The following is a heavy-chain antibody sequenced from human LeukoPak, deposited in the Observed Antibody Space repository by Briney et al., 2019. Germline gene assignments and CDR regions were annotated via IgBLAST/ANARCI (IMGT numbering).Heavy chain of an antibody. CDR3: ARQLSSSWSNWFDP. D-gene: IGHD6-13*01. Sequence: SETLSLTCTVSGGSISSSSYYWGWIRQPPGKGLEWIGSIYYSGSTYYNPSLKSRVTISVDTSKNQFSLKLSSVTAADTAVYYCARQLSSSWSNWFDPWGQGTLVTVSS. CDR2: IYYSGST. J-gene: IGHJ5*02. CDR1: GGSISSSSYY. V-gene: IGHV4-39*01.